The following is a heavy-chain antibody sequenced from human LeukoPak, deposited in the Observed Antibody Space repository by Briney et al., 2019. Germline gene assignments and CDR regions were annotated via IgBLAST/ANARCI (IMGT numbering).Heavy chain of an antibody. D-gene: IGHD4-17*01. CDR1: GLTFGSNG. CDR3: ARGFRSVTTWGYFDY. CDR2: ISYDGRHQ. J-gene: IGHJ4*02. V-gene: IGHV3-30*03. Sequence: GGSLRLSCEVSGLTFGSNGMHWVRQAPGKGLEWVATISYDGRHQYYTDSVKGRFSISRDTSTNTVFLEMNSLRVDDTAVYYCARGFRSVTTWGYFDYWGQGALVTVSS.